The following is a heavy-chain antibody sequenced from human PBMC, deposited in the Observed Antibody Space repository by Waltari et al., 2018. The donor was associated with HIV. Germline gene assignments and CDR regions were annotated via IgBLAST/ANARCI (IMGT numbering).Heavy chain of an antibody. V-gene: IGHV1-2*02. CDR2: INPNSGGT. J-gene: IGHJ6*02. D-gene: IGHD2-2*01. CDR1: GYTFTGYY. Sequence: QVQLVQSGAEVKKPGASVKVSCKASGYTFTGYYMHWVRQAPGPGLEWMGWINPNSGGTNYAQKFQGRVTMTRDTSISTAYMELSRLRSDDTAVYYCAREGPVGPIVVVPAATGMDVWGQGTTVTVSS. CDR3: AREGPVGPIVVVPAATGMDV.